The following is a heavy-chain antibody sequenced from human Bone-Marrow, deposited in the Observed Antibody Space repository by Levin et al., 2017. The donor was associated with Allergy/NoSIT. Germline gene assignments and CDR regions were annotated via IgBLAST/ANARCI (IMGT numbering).Heavy chain of an antibody. Sequence: GGSLRLSCAASGFTFSSYGMHWVRQAPGKGLEWVAVIWYDGSNKYYADSVKGRFTISRDNSKNTLYLQMNSLRAEDTAVYYCARDGPDSVVVPAAPYLYFDYWGQGTLVTVSS. J-gene: IGHJ4*02. CDR1: GFTFSSYG. D-gene: IGHD2-2*01. V-gene: IGHV3-33*01. CDR3: ARDGPDSVVVPAAPYLYFDY. CDR2: IWYDGSNK.